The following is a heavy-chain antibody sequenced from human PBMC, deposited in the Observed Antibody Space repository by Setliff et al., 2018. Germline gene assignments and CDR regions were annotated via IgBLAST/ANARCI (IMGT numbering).Heavy chain of an antibody. Sequence: SGGSLRLSCAASGFTLNTYGISWVRQAPGKGLEWVSTISGGGSQTDYADSVKGRFTISRDNSNNALFVQMDSLRSEDTAVYYCARGGEYCDGVSCFSYNWFDRWGQGTLVTVS. D-gene: IGHD2-21*01. V-gene: IGHV3-23*01. CDR2: ISGGGSQT. CDR1: GFTLNTYG. CDR3: ARGGEYCDGVSCFSYNWFDR. J-gene: IGHJ5*02.